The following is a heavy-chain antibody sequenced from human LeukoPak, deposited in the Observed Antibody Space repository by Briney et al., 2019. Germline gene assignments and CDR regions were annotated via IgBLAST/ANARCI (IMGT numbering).Heavy chain of an antibody. J-gene: IGHJ5*02. Sequence: PSETLSLSCTVSGGSISNGDHYWSWIRQHPGKGLEWIGYIYYSGSTYYNPSLKSRVTISVDTSKNQFSLKLSSVTAADTAVYYCARDRRDMYDYINEQGLSWFDPWGQGTLVTVSS. CDR2: IYYSGST. V-gene: IGHV4-31*03. CDR1: GGSISNGDHY. CDR3: ARDRRDMYDYINEQGLSWFDP. D-gene: IGHD4-11*01.